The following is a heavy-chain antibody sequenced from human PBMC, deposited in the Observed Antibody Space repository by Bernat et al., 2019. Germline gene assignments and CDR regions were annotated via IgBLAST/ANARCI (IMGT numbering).Heavy chain of an antibody. Sequence: QVQLQESGPGLVKPSETLSLTCTVSGGSISSYYWSWIRQPPGKGLEWIGYIYCSGSTNYNPSLKSRVTISVDTSKNQFSLKLCSVTAADTAVYYCARGGGVCSSTSCYAGWFDPWGQGTLVTVSS. CDR3: ARGGGVCSSTSCYAGWFDP. J-gene: IGHJ5*02. CDR2: IYCSGST. D-gene: IGHD2-2*01. V-gene: IGHV4-59*01. CDR1: GGSISSYY.